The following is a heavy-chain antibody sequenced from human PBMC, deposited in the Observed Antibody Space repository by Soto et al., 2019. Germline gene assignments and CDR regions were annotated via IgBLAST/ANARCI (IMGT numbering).Heavy chain of an antibody. Sequence: GSLRLSCAASGFTFTSDWGWIRQPPRKGLEWIGSIYYSGSTYYNPSLKSRVTISVDTSKNQFSLKLSSVTAADTAVYYCARHFITGTPDSWFDPWGQGTLVTVSS. V-gene: IGHV4-39*01. CDR3: ARHFITGTPDSWFDP. D-gene: IGHD1-7*01. CDR1: GFTFTSD. CDR2: IYYSGST. J-gene: IGHJ5*02.